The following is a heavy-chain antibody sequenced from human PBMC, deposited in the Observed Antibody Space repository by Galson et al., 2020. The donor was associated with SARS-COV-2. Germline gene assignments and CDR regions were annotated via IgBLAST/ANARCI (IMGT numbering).Heavy chain of an antibody. D-gene: IGHD5-18*01. CDR2: IYYSVST. V-gene: IGHV4-39*01. CDR1: GGSISSSSYY. CDR3: ARHRRGYSYDDLDY. J-gene: IGHJ4*02. Sequence: SQTLSLTCTVSGGSISSSSYYWGSIRQPPGKGLEWIGSIYYSVSTYYNPSLKSRVTISVDTSKNQFSLKLSSVTAADTAVYYCARHRRGYSYDDLDYWGQGTLVTVSA.